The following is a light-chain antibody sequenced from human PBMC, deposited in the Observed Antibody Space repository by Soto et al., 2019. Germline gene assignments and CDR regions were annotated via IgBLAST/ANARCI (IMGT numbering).Light chain of an antibody. CDR1: QTISSP. V-gene: IGKV1-39*01. CDR3: QHCYSNPPT. Sequence: DIQMTQSPSTLSGSVGDRVTITCRASQTISSPLDWYQQKAGKAPKLVIFPASTLQSVVPSRFSGSRSGPDFTLTISSLQPEDFATYYCQHCYSNPPTFGQGTKVDI. J-gene: IGKJ1*01. CDR2: PAS.